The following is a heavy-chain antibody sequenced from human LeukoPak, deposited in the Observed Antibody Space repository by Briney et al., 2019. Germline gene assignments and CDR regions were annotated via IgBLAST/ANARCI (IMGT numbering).Heavy chain of an antibody. CDR2: IHSGGST. CDR1: GFTVSSKY. CDR3: SKERPEEYYASGSYFDY. V-gene: IGHV3-53*05. Sequence: GGSLRLSCAASGFTVSSKYMSWVRQAPGKGLEWVSVIHSGGSTHYPDSVKGRFTISRDNSKYTVYLEMNSLRVEDTAMYYCSKERPEEYYASGSYFDYWGQGTLVTVSS. D-gene: IGHD3-10*01. J-gene: IGHJ4*02.